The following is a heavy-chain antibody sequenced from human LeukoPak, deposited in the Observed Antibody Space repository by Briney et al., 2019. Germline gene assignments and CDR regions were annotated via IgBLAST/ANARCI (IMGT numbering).Heavy chain of an antibody. J-gene: IGHJ4*02. V-gene: IGHV4-38-2*02. CDR2: IYHSGST. Sequence: PSETLSLTCTVSGYSISSGYYWGWIRQPPGKGLEWIGSIYHSGSTYYNPFLKSRVTISVDTSKNQFSLKLSSVTAADTAVYYCARHLPPPDVNFDYWGQGTLVTVSS. CDR1: GYSISSGYY. CDR3: ARHLPPPDVNFDY.